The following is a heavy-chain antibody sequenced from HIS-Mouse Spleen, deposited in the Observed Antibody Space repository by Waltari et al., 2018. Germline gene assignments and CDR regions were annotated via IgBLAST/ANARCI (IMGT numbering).Heavy chain of an antibody. CDR2: IYYSGST. CDR1: GGSIRISSYY. V-gene: IGHV4-39*07. CDR3: ARGYLTGERHFDY. D-gene: IGHD3-9*01. Sequence: QLQLQESGPGLVKPSETLSLTCTGSGGSIRISSYYWGWIRQPPGKGLEWIGSIYYSGSTYYNPSLKSRVTISVDTSKNQFSLKLSSVTAADTAVYYCARGYLTGERHFDYWGQGTLVTVSS. J-gene: IGHJ4*02.